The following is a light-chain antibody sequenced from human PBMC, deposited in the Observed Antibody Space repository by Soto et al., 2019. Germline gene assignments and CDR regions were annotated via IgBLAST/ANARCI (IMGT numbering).Light chain of an antibody. CDR1: LSVTTN. CDR2: GAS. Sequence: EIVMTQSPATLSMSPGERATLSCRASLSVTTNLAWYQQKPGQAPRLLIFGASTRAAGVPARFSGRGSGTAFTLSISSLQSEDLAVYYCQQYDEWPMTFGQGTKVEVK. CDR3: QQYDEWPMT. V-gene: IGKV3-15*01. J-gene: IGKJ1*01.